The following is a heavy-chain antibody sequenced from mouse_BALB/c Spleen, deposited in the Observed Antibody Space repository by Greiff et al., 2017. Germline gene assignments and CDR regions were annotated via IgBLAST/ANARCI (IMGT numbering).Heavy chain of an antibody. CDR2: IDPANGNT. V-gene: IGHV14-3*02. Sequence: VQPQQSGAELVKPGASVKLSCTASGFNIKDTYMHWVKQRPEQGLEWIGRIDPANGNTKYDPKFQGKATITADTSSNTAYLQLSSLTSEDTAVYYCAPYYYGSSYAMDYWGQGTSVTVSS. D-gene: IGHD1-1*01. CDR3: APYYYGSSYAMDY. J-gene: IGHJ4*01. CDR1: GFNIKDTY.